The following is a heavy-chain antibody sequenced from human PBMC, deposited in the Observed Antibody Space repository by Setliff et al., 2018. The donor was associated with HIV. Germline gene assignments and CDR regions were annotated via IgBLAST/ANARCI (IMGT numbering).Heavy chain of an antibody. D-gene: IGHD2-21*02. CDR2: IYYSGST. CDR1: GGSITSGGYY. V-gene: IGHV4-31*03. Sequence: SETLSLTCSVSGGSITSGGYYWSWIRQHPGKDLEWIGYIYYSGSTFYNPSLKSRVTISVDTSKNQFSLELTSVTAADTAVYFCARHDGTYCGGDCYLLGYFDPWGRGTLVTVSS. CDR3: ARHDGTYCGGDCYLLGYFDP. J-gene: IGHJ2*01.